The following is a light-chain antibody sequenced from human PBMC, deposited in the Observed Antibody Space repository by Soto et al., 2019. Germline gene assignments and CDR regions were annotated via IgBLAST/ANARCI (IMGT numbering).Light chain of an antibody. CDR1: SSDVGGYNY. CDR3: SSYTSSSTAV. Sequence: QSALTQPASVSGSPGQSITISCPGTSSDVGGYNYVSWYQQHPGKAPKLMIYEVSNRPSGVYNLFSGSKSGNTASLTISGLQAEDEADYYCSSYTSSSTAVFGGGSQLTVL. V-gene: IGLV2-14*01. J-gene: IGLJ7*01. CDR2: EVS.